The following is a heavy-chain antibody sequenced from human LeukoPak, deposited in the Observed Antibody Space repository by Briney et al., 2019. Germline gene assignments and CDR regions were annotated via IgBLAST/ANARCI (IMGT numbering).Heavy chain of an antibody. CDR2: IYYSGST. CDR3: ARLTDGSGWVLYY. CDR1: GVSISSGDYD. Sequence: PSETLSLTCTVSGVSISSGDYDWRWIRQPPGKGLEWIVYIYYSGSTYYYPSRKSRITISKDTYNNQFSLKLSSVTAADTAVYYCARLTDGSGWVLYYWGQGSLVTVSS. J-gene: IGHJ4*02. V-gene: IGHV4-30-4*01. D-gene: IGHD3-3*01.